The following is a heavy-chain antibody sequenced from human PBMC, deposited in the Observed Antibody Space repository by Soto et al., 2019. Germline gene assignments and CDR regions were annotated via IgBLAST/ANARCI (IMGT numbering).Heavy chain of an antibody. V-gene: IGHV3-48*01. CDR2: ISSSSSTI. CDR3: ARSVLMADY. CDR1: GFTFSSYS. Sequence: PGGSLRLSCAASGFTFSSYSMNWVRQAPGKGLEWVSYISSSSSTIYYADSVKGRFTISRDNAKNSLYLQMNSLRAEDTAVYYCARSVLMADYWGQGTLVTVSS. J-gene: IGHJ4*02. D-gene: IGHD2-8*01.